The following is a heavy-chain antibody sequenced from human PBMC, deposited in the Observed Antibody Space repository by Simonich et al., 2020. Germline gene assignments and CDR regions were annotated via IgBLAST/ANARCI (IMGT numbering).Heavy chain of an antibody. Sequence: QVQLQESGPGLVKPSETLSLTCAVSGYSISSGYYWGWIRQPPGKGLEGVGSIYHSGSTYNNPTLKSRVTISVDTSKNQFSLKLSSVTAADTAVYYCARVGYSNYYYYGMDVWGQGTTVTVSS. CDR1: GYSISSGYY. D-gene: IGHD6-13*01. CDR3: ARVGYSNYYYYGMDV. CDR2: IYHSGST. J-gene: IGHJ6*02. V-gene: IGHV4-38-2*01.